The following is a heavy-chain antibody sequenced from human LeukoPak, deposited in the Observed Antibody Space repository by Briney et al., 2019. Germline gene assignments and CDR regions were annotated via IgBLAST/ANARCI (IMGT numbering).Heavy chain of an antibody. V-gene: IGHV1-8*01. CDR3: ARVYRQLRPYYFDY. Sequence: ASVKVSCKASGYTFTSYDINWVRQAPGQGLEWMGWMNPNSGNTGYAQKLEGRVTMTRNTSISTAYIELSSLRSEDTAVYYCARVYRQLRPYYFDYWGQGTLVTVSS. D-gene: IGHD4-23*01. CDR1: GYTFTSYD. CDR2: MNPNSGNT. J-gene: IGHJ4*02.